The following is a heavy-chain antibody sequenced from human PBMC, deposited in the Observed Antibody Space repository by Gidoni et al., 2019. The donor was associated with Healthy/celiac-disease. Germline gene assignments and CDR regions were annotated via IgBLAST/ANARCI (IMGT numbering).Heavy chain of an antibody. CDR2: IWYDGSNK. Sequence: VQLVESGGGVVQPGRALRLSCAASGCTFSSYGMHWVRQAPGKGLAWVAVIWYDGSNKYYADSVKCRFTISRDKSKNTLYLQMNSLRAEDTAVYYCARDGELWSSSSWVYFDYWGQGTLVTVSS. D-gene: IGHD6-6*01. J-gene: IGHJ4*02. CDR3: ARDGELWSSSSWVYFDY. CDR1: GCTFSSYG. V-gene: IGHV3-33*01.